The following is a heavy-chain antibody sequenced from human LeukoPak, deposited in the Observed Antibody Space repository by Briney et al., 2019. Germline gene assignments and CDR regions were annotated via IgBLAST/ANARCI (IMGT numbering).Heavy chain of an antibody. CDR1: ACSISSGYY. CDR2: IYHSGVT. V-gene: IGHV4-38-2*02. Sequence: PSETLSLTCGVSACSISSGYYWGWIRQPPGKGLEWIGSIYHSGVTYYNASLKSRVTISVDTSRNQFSLKLSSVTAADTAVYYCAREDCSGGGCYFYYYYMDVWGKGATVIVSS. J-gene: IGHJ6*03. CDR3: AREDCSGGGCYFYYYYMDV. D-gene: IGHD2-15*01.